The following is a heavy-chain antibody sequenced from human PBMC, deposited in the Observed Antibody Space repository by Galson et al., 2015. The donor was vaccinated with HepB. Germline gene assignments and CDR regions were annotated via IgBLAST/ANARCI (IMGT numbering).Heavy chain of an antibody. CDR1: GDSVSSKSAI. V-gene: IGHV6-1*01. CDR3: ARLVPGGDSWWLNYFDY. J-gene: IGHJ4*02. Sequence: CAISGDSVSSKSAIWNWIRQSPSRGLEWLGRTYYRSKWYFHYADSVRGRITINPDTSKNQFSLQLNSVTPEDTAMYYCARLVPGGDSWWLNYFDYWGQGTPVTVS. CDR2: TYYRSKWYF. D-gene: IGHD2-8*02.